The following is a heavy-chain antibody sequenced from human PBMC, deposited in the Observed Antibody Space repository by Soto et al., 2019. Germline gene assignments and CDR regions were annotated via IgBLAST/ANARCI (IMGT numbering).Heavy chain of an antibody. CDR2: ISSSGSTI. D-gene: IGHD3-22*01. CDR3: ARAYYYYDSSGFDY. Sequence: PGGSLRLSCAASGFTFSSYEMNWVRQAPGKGLEWVSYISSSGSTIYYADSVKGRFTISRDNAKNSLYLQMNSLRAEDTAVYYCARAYYYYDSSGFDYWGQGTLVTVSS. J-gene: IGHJ4*02. V-gene: IGHV3-48*03. CDR1: GFTFSSYE.